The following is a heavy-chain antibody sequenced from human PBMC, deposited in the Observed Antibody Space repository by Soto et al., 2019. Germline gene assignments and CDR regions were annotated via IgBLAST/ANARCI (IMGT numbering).Heavy chain of an antibody. D-gene: IGHD6-19*01. V-gene: IGHV1-46*01. Sequence: QVQLVQSGAEVKKPGASVKVSCKASGYTFTRYYMHWVRQAPGQGLEWMGIINPSGVSTSYAQKFHAGLTMSRHASASTVYMELSRLTYDDTAVYYCARERSSVYRLDVLGQGNTVTVSS. CDR2: INPSGVST. CDR3: ARERSSVYRLDV. J-gene: IGHJ6*02. CDR1: GYTFTRYY.